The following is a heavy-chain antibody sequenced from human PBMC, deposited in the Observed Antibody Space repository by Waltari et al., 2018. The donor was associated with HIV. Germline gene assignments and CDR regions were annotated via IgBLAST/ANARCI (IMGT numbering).Heavy chain of an antibody. Sequence: QVQLVQSGAEVKKPGASVKVFCKASGFTFNHFQMHWVRPAPGQGLDWMGIICPSRCRTVYARKFHGRVTMTRDTSTITLYMEPGSLRSEDTAVDYCAIGFSGFDYWGQGTLVTVSS. V-gene: IGHV1-46*02. CDR1: GFTFNHFQ. CDR3: AIGFSGFDY. CDR2: ICPSRCRT. J-gene: IGHJ4*02.